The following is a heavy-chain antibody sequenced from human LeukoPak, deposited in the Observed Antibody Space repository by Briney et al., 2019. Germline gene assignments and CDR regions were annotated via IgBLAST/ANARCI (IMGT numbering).Heavy chain of an antibody. V-gene: IGHV1-18*01. CDR1: GYTFTSYG. CDR2: ISANNGDT. Sequence: ASVKVSCKASGYTFTSYGIAWVRQAPGQGLQWMGWISANNGDTSYSQKLQGRVTMTTDTSTNTAYMELRSMTSDDTAVYYCARDPPGLTLGSPGDYWGQGTLVIVSS. CDR3: ARDPPGLTLGSPGDY. J-gene: IGHJ4*02. D-gene: IGHD3-16*01.